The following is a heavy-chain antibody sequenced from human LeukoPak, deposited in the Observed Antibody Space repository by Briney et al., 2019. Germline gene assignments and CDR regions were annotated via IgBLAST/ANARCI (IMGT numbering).Heavy chain of an antibody. V-gene: IGHV3-15*01. Sequence: GGSLRLSCTTSGFIFSKAWMSWVRQAPGKGLEWVGRVTSQIDGGTTNYAAPVKGRFTMSRDDSRDTLYLQMNSLKTEDTAVYYCTTSLGSFSSGWYPFNYWGQGTLVTVSS. D-gene: IGHD6-19*01. J-gene: IGHJ4*02. CDR3: TTSLGSFSSGWYPFNY. CDR2: VTSQIDGGTT. CDR1: GFIFSKAW.